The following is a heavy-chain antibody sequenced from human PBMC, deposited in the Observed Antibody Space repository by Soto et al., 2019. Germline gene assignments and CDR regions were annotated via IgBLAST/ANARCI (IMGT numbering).Heavy chain of an antibody. CDR3: ATLGYSSSWSLDY. V-gene: IGHV4-4*02. Sequence: SETLSLPCAVSGDSMSRTNWWTWVRQPPGKGLEWIGEIYHTGSTNYNPSLKSRVIISIDKSNYQFSLELSSVTAADTAVYFCATLGYSSSWSLDYWGQGTLVTVS. J-gene: IGHJ4*01. CDR2: IYHTGST. CDR1: GDSMSRTNW. D-gene: IGHD6-13*01.